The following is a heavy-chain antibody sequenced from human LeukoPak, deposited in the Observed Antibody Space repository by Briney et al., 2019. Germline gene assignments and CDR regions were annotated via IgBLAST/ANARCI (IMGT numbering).Heavy chain of an antibody. V-gene: IGHV3-23*01. Sequence: GGSLRLSCTGSGFTFVDNPMSWVRQAPGKGLEWVSAISGSGGSTYYADSVKGRFTISRDNSKNTLYLQMNSLRAEDTAVYYCAKVGDVDTAIHYWGQGTLVTVSS. CDR3: AKVGDVDTAIHY. J-gene: IGHJ4*02. CDR2: ISGSGGST. CDR1: GFTFVDNP. D-gene: IGHD5-18*01.